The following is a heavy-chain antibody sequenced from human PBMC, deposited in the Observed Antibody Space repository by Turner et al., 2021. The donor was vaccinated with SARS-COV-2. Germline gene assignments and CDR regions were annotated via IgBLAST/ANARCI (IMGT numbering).Heavy chain of an antibody. CDR2: IHPSGTT. J-gene: IGHJ4*02. Sequence: QVQLQQWGAGLLKPSETLSPPCAVYGGSFSGYYWTWIRQPPGKGLEWIGEIHPSGTTYHNPSLKGRVTMSVDTSKNQFYLKVSSVTAADTAFYYCAKGDDSRKAGLLWGQGTLVTVSS. CDR3: AKGDDSRKAGLL. V-gene: IGHV4-34*02. D-gene: IGHD2-15*01. CDR1: GGSFSGYY.